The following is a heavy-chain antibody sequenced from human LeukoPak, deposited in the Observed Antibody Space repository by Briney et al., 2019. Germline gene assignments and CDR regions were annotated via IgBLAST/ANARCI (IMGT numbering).Heavy chain of an antibody. Sequence: PGGSLRPSCAASGFTFNDYTMHWVRQVPGKGLEWVSLLSWDGGTTYYADSVKGRFTISRDNAKNSLYLQMNSLRAEDTAVYYCARSTGYCSGGSCYRDAFDIWGQGTMVTVSS. J-gene: IGHJ3*02. CDR1: GFTFNDYT. V-gene: IGHV3-43*01. CDR2: LSWDGGTT. D-gene: IGHD2-15*01. CDR3: ARSTGYCSGGSCYRDAFDI.